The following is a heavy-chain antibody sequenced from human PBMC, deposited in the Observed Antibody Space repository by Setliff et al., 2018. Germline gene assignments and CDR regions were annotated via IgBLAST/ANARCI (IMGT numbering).Heavy chain of an antibody. V-gene: IGHV3-72*01. Sequence: LSLTCTVSGGSISSHYWSWIRQPPGKGLEWVGRTKNKANAGYMEYAASVKDRFIISRDDSKNSLYLQMYSLKSDDTAVYYCVRAVVIRGSKPLDSWGQGTLVTVSS. J-gene: IGHJ4*02. CDR2: TKNKANAGYM. CDR1: GGSISSHY. CDR3: VRAVVIRGSKPLDS. D-gene: IGHD3-10*01.